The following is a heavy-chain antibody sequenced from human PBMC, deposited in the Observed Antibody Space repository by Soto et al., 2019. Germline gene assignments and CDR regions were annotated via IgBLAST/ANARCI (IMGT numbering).Heavy chain of an antibody. CDR1: GGSMVIDDYY. V-gene: IGHV4-31*03. Sequence: SXTLSLTCTVSGGSMVIDDYYWSWVRQHPGTGLEWIAYIYYSGTPYYNPSLKSRLTISVDTSKNQFSLNLNSVTAADTAVYYCARLYGASVNYFDHWGPGTLVTVSS. CDR3: ARLYGASVNYFDH. D-gene: IGHD4-17*01. CDR2: IYYSGTP. J-gene: IGHJ4*02.